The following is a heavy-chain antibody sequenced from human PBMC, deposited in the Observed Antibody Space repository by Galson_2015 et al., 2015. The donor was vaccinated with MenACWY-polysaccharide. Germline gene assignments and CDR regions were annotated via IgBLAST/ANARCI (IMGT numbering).Heavy chain of an antibody. J-gene: IGHJ3*02. CDR3: AKDSPRHCSGGSCYDTFDI. CDR1: GFTFSSYA. Sequence: SLRLSCAASGFTFSSYAMSWVRQAPGKGLGWVSTISGSGGSTYYADSVKGRFTISRDNSKNTLYVQMNSLRAEDTAVYYCAKDSPRHCSGGSCYDTFDIWGQGTMVTVSS. D-gene: IGHD2-15*01. V-gene: IGHV3-23*01. CDR2: ISGSGGST.